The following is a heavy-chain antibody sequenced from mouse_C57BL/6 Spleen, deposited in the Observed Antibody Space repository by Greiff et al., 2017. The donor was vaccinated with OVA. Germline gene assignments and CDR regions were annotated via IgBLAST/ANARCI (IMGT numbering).Heavy chain of an antibody. J-gene: IGHJ4*01. CDR2: ISNGGGST. Sequence: DVHLVESGGGLVQPGGSLKLSCAASGFTFSDYYMYWVRQTPEKRLEWVAYISNGGGSTYYPDTVKGRFTISRDNAKNTLYLQMSRLKSEDTAMYYCARRPYDYDGYYAMDYWGQGTSVTVSS. D-gene: IGHD2-4*01. CDR1: GFTFSDYY. CDR3: ARRPYDYDGYYAMDY. V-gene: IGHV5-12*01.